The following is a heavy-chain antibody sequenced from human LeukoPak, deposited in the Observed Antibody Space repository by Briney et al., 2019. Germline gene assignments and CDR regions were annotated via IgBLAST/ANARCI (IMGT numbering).Heavy chain of an antibody. CDR2: INPNSGGT. CDR3: ARMILVPAAMDY. CDR1: GYTFTGYY. V-gene: IGHV1-2*02. J-gene: IGHJ4*02. D-gene: IGHD2-2*01. Sequence: ASVKVSCKASGYTFTGYYMHWVRQAPGQGLEWMGWINPNSGGTNYAQKFQGRVTMTRDTSTSTAYMELSRLRSDDTAVYYCARMILVPAAMDYWGQGTLVTVSS.